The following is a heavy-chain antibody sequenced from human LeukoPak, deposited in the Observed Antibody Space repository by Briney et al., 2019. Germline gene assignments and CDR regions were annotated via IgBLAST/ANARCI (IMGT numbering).Heavy chain of an antibody. CDR3: ARVEPGEWYFDL. D-gene: IGHD2-2*01. J-gene: IGHJ2*01. V-gene: IGHV4-59*01. CDR1: GGSISSYY. Sequence: SETLSLTCTVSGGSISSYYWSWIRQPPGKGLEWIGYIYYSGSTNYNPPLKSRVTISVDTSKNQFSLKLSSVTAADTAVYYCARVEPGEWYFDLWGRGTLVTVSS. CDR2: IYYSGST.